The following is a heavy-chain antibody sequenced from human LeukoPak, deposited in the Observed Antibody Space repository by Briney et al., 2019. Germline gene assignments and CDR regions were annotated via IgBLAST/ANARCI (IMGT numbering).Heavy chain of an antibody. CDR2: VNPNSSGT. CDR3: ARAGYYDSSGYYHPFDY. Sequence: ASVTVSCKASDYTFTFYYIHWVRQAPGQGLEWMGWVNPNSSGTNHAQNFQGRVTMTRDTSISTAYMELSRLRSDDTAVYYCARAGYYDSSGYYHPFDYWGQGILVTVSS. D-gene: IGHD3-22*01. J-gene: IGHJ4*02. CDR1: DYTFTFYY. V-gene: IGHV1-2*02.